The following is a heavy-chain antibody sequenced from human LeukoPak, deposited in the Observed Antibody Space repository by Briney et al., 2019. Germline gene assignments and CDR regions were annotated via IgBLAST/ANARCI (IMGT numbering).Heavy chain of an antibody. V-gene: IGHV1-2*02. D-gene: IGHD2-2*01. CDR1: GYTFTAYY. CDR2: INPNSGGT. CDR3: ARGGGWYQLLHWFDP. Sequence: GASVKVSCKASGYTFTAYYMHWVRQAPGQGLEWMGWINPNSGGTDYAQKFQGRVTMTRDTSISTVYMELSRLRSDDTAVYYCARGGGWYQLLHWFDPWGQGTLVTVSS. J-gene: IGHJ5*02.